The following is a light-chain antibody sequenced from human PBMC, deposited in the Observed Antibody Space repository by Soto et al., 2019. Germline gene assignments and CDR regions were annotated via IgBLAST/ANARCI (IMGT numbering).Light chain of an antibody. CDR1: QSVSSN. CDR2: DAS. CDR3: EQRSNWTPT. V-gene: IGKV3-11*01. J-gene: IGKJ2*01. Sequence: EIVLTQSPATLSLSPGERATLSCRSSQSVSSNLSWYQQKPGQAPRLLIHDASNRATGIPARFSGSGSGTEFTLTISSRVPEDFAVYYCEQRSNWTPTFGEGTKPDIE.